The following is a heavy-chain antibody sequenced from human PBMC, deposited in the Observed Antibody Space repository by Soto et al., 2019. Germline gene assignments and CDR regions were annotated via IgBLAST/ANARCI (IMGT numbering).Heavy chain of an antibody. Sequence: GGSLRLSCAASGLSFSSYWMHWVRQAPGKGLVWVSRINGAGTSTNYADSVKGRFTISRDNSKNTLYLQMNSLRAEDTAVYYCANKISDYYDSSGYYGPHYYYGMDVWGQGTTVTVSS. D-gene: IGHD3-22*01. CDR2: INGAGTST. V-gene: IGHV3-74*01. CDR1: GLSFSSYW. J-gene: IGHJ6*02. CDR3: ANKISDYYDSSGYYGPHYYYGMDV.